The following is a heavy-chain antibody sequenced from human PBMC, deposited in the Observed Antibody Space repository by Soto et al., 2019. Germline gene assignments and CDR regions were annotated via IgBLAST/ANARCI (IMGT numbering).Heavy chain of an antibody. J-gene: IGHJ4*02. CDR1: GFTFNNYA. Sequence: PGGSLRLSCSASGFTFNNYAMHWVRQAPGKGLEYVSAISSNGGSTYHADSVKGRFTISRDNSKNTLYLQMSSLRAEDTAVYYCVQDRYNWNYGLFDYWGQGTLVTVSS. CDR2: ISSNGGST. V-gene: IGHV3-64D*08. D-gene: IGHD1-7*01. CDR3: VQDRYNWNYGLFDY.